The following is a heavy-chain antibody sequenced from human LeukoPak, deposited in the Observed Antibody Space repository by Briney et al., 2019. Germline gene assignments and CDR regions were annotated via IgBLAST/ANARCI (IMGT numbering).Heavy chain of an antibody. J-gene: IGHJ3*02. V-gene: IGHV4-4*07. CDR3: ARYLALYYYDSSGNAFDI. Sequence: SETLSLTCTVSGGSISSYYWSWIRQPAGKGLEWIGRIYTSGSTNYNPSLKSRVTMSVDTSKNQFSLKLSSVTAADTAAYYCARYLALYYYDSSGNAFDIWGQGTMVTVSS. CDR2: IYTSGST. D-gene: IGHD3-22*01. CDR1: GGSISSYY.